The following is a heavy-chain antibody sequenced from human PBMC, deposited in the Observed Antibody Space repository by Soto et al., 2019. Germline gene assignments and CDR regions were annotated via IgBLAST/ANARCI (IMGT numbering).Heavy chain of an antibody. CDR2: IYWDDDK. J-gene: IGHJ4*02. Sequence: QITLEESGPTLVKPTQTLTLTCSFSGFSLSTSGVGLGWFRQPPEQALEWLGLIYWDDDKRYNPSLKSRLTFTRDTSKNQVVLTLTNVDPVDTATYYCAHLLTTVTTGYFDFWGQGALVTVSS. CDR1: GFSLSTSGVG. D-gene: IGHD4-17*01. CDR3: AHLLTTVTTGYFDF. V-gene: IGHV2-5*02.